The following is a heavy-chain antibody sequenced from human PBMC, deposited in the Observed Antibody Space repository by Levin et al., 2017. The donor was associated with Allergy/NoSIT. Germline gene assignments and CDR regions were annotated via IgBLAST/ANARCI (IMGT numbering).Heavy chain of an antibody. CDR3: ARHFRYSSSSVEY. CDR1: GFTFGDYY. V-gene: IGHV3-11*01. Sequence: GGSLRLSCEASGFTFGDYYMTWIRQTPGKGLEWIAYISLTGSSPYYADSLKGRFTISRDNTKGSLFLQMDSLRADDTAVYYCARHFRYSSSSVEYWGRGTLVNVSS. CDR2: ISLTGSSP. J-gene: IGHJ4*02. D-gene: IGHD2-2*01.